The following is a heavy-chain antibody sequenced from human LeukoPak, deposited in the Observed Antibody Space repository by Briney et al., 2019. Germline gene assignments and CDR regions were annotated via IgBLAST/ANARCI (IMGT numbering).Heavy chain of an antibody. CDR3: ARVRIQLWSDDAFDI. J-gene: IGHJ3*02. D-gene: IGHD5-18*01. Sequence: SETLSLTCTVSGGSISSRPYYRGWVRQPPGKGLEWIGTISYSGTTYYSPSLKSRVTISVDTSKNQFSLKLRSVTAADTAVYYCARVRIQLWSDDAFDIWGQGTMVTVSS. CDR2: ISYSGTT. CDR1: GGSISSRPYY. V-gene: IGHV4-39*07.